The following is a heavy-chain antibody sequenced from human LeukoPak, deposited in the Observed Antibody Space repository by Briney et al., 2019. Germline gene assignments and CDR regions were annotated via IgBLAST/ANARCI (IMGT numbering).Heavy chain of an antibody. V-gene: IGHV1-2*02. CDR3: ARLTHDSSGYYSPDAFDI. CDR2: INPNSGGT. Sequence: GASVKVSCKASGYTFTGYYIHWVRQAPGQGLEWMGWINPNSGGTNYAQKFQGRVTMTRDTSISTAYMELSRLRSDDTAVYYCARLTHDSSGYYSPDAFDIWGQGTMVTVSS. D-gene: IGHD3-22*01. J-gene: IGHJ3*02. CDR1: GYTFTGYY.